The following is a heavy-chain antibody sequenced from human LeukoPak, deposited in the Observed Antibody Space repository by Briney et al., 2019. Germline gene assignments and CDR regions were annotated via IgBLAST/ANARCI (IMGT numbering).Heavy chain of an antibody. CDR3: ARDGIAAAGRGFYDY. J-gene: IGHJ4*02. CDR2: IIPIFGIA. D-gene: IGHD6-13*01. V-gene: IGHV1-69*04. CDR1: GGTFSNYA. Sequence: SVKVSCKASGGTFSNYAISWVRQAPGQGLEWMGRIIPIFGIANYAQKFQGRVTITADKSTSTAYMELSSLRSEDTAVYYCARDGIAAAGRGFYDYWGQGTLVTVSS.